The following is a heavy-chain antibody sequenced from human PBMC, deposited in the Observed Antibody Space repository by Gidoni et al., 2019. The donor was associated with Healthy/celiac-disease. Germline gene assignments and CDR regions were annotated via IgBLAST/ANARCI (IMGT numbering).Heavy chain of an antibody. J-gene: IGHJ4*02. CDR3: ARALPLWFVDYFDY. CDR2: IKQDGSEK. V-gene: IGHV3-7*03. D-gene: IGHD3-10*01. CDR1: GFTFSSYW. Sequence: EVQLVESGGGLVQPGGSLRLSCAASGFTFSSYWMSWVRQAPGKGLEWVANIKQDGSEKYYVDSVKGRFTISRDNAKNSLYLQMNSLRAEDTAVYYCARALPLWFVDYFDYWGQGTLVTVSS.